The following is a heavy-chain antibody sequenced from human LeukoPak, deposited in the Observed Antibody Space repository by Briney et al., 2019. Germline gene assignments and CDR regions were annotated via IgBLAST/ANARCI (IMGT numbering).Heavy chain of an antibody. CDR3: ARDSGGYSYGDLDY. Sequence: SETLSLTCTVSGGSISNYYWSWIRQPAGKGLEWIGRIYSSGNTKYNPSLKSRVTMSVDTSKNQFSLKLSSVTAPDTAVYYCARDSGGYSYGDLDYWGQGTLVTVSS. J-gene: IGHJ4*02. V-gene: IGHV4-4*07. D-gene: IGHD5-18*01. CDR2: IYSSGNT. CDR1: GGSISNYY.